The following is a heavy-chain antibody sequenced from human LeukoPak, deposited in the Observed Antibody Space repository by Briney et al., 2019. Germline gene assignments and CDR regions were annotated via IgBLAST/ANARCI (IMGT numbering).Heavy chain of an antibody. CDR1: ADSVSSNSAA. Sequence: SQTLSLTCAISADSVSSNSAAWNWIRQSPSRGLDLLGRTYYRSKWYNDYAVSVKSRITINPDTSKNQFSLQLNSVTPEDTAVYYCARDPHDYGDYPDVWGQGTLVTVSS. CDR3: ARDPHDYGDYPDV. J-gene: IGHJ4*02. V-gene: IGHV6-1*01. D-gene: IGHD4-17*01. CDR2: TYYRSKWYN.